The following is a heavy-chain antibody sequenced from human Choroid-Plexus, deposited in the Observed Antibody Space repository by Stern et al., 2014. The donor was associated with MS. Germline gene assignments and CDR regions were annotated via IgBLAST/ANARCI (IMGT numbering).Heavy chain of an antibody. CDR1: GFTLGSCA. J-gene: IGHJ5*02. D-gene: IGHD2/OR15-2a*01. CDR2: VSYDGSNK. V-gene: IGHV3-30*18. CDR3: AKDRQYLTYFFAH. Sequence: EQLVESEGGVVQPGRPLRLSCVASGFTLGSCAMHWVRQAPGKGLEWVAGVSYDGSNKYYADSVKGRFIISRDNSQNTLYMQMSSLRPEDTAVYYCAKDRQYLTYFFAHWGQGSLVTVSS.